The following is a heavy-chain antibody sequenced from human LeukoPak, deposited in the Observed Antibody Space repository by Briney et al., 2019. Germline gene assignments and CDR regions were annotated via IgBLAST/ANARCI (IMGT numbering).Heavy chain of an antibody. Sequence: SGTLSLTCAVSGGSISSSNWWSWVRQPPGKGLEWIGEIYRSGSTDYNPSLKSRVTISVDKSKNQFSLKLSSVTAADTAVYYCASSPRDSSGYSVRWGQGTLVTVSS. CDR2: IYRSGST. CDR3: ASSPRDSSGYSVR. D-gene: IGHD3-22*01. CDR1: GGSISSSNW. V-gene: IGHV4-4*02. J-gene: IGHJ4*02.